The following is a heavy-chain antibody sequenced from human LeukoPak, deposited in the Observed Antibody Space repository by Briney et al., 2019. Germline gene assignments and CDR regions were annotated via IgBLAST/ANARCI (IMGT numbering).Heavy chain of an antibody. CDR2: IYYSGST. V-gene: IGHV4-30-2*01. Sequence: PSETLSLTCAVSGGSISSGGYSWSWIRQPPGKGLEWIGYIYYSGSTYYNPSLKSRVTISVDTSKNQFSLKLSSVTAADTAVYYCARTYRGYSYGYFFDYWGQGTLVTVSS. J-gene: IGHJ4*02. CDR1: GGSISSGGYS. CDR3: ARTYRGYSYGYFFDY. D-gene: IGHD5-18*01.